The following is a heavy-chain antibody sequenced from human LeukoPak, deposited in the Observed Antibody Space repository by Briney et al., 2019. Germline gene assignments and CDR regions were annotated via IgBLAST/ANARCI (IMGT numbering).Heavy chain of an antibody. CDR1: GGSISSYY. D-gene: IGHD2-21*01. CDR2: IYTSGST. Sequence: NPSETLSLTCTVSGGSISSYYWGRIRQPAGKGLEWIGRIYTSGSTNYNPSLKSRVTMSVDTSKNQFSLKLSSVTAADTAVYYCAREGFVRGPDYWGQGTLVTVSS. V-gene: IGHV4-4*07. J-gene: IGHJ4*02. CDR3: AREGFVRGPDY.